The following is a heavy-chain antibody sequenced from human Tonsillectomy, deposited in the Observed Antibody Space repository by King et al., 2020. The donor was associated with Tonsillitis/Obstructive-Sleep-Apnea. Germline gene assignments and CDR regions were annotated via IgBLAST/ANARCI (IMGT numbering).Heavy chain of an antibody. D-gene: IGHD3-3*01. J-gene: IGHJ6*03. V-gene: IGHV3-23*04. CDR2: ISGSGGST. Sequence: VQLVESGGGLVQPGGSLRLSCAASGFTFSSYAMSWVRQAPGKGLEWVSAISGSGGSTYYADSVKGRFTISRDNSKNTLYLQMNSLRAEDTAVYYCAKDRRRITIFGVVRSLYMDVWGKGTTVTVSS. CDR3: AKDRRRITIFGVVRSLYMDV. CDR1: GFTFSSYA.